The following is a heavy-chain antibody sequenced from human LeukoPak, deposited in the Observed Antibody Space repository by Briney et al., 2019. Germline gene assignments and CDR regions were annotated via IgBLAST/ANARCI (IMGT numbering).Heavy chain of an antibody. CDR1: GFTFSSYG. D-gene: IGHD6-19*01. J-gene: IGHJ4*02. CDR3: ARDRYSSGRQGFDY. CDR2: IWYDGSNK. Sequence: GGSLRLSCAASGFTFSSYGMHWVRQAPGKGLEWVAVIWYDGSNKYYADSAKGRFTISRDNSKNTLYLQMNSLRAEDTAVYYCARDRYSSGRQGFDYWGQGTLVTVSS. V-gene: IGHV3-33*01.